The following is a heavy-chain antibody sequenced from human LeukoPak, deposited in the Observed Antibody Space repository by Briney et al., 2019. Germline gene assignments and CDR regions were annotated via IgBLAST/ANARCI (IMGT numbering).Heavy chain of an antibody. D-gene: IGHD3-10*01. Sequence: SVKVSCKASGYTFTSYYMHWVRQAPGQGLEWMGGIIPIFGTANYAQKFQGRVTITADESTSTAYMELSSLRSEDTAVYYCACYYGSGTYYNEDYYYYYYMDVWGKGTTVTISS. CDR2: IIPIFGTA. CDR3: ACYYGSGTYYNEDYYYYYYMDV. J-gene: IGHJ6*03. CDR1: GYTFTSYY. V-gene: IGHV1-69*13.